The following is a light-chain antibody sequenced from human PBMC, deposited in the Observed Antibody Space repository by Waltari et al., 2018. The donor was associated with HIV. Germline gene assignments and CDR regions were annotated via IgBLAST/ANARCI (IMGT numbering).Light chain of an antibody. CDR1: ALSKHY. J-gene: IGLJ2*01. Sequence: SYELTQAPSVSVSPGQTAKITCSGDALSKHYVYWYQQKPGQAPLMMIFKDSERPSEITARFSASSSGSTSILTISGVQAEDEADYYCQSGHNSDSIFGGGTKLTVL. CDR3: QSGHNSDSI. V-gene: IGLV3-25*03. CDR2: KDS.